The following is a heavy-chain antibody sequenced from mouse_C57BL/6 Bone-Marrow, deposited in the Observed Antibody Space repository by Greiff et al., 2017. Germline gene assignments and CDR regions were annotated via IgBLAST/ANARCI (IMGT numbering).Heavy chain of an antibody. V-gene: IGHV1-47*01. CDR1: GYTFTTYP. D-gene: IGHD1-1*01. CDR2: FHPYNDDT. J-gene: IGHJ2*01. CDR3: ARNYYGSSYGYFDY. Sequence: VQLKESGAELVKPGASVKMSCKASGYTFTTYPIEWMKQNHGKSLEWIGNFHPYNDDTKYNEKFKGKATLTVEKSSSTVYLELSRLTSDDSAVYYCARNYYGSSYGYFDYWGQGTTLTVSS.